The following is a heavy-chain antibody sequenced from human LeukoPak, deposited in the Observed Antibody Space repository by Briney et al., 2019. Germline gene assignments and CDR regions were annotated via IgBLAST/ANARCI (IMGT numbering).Heavy chain of an antibody. CDR2: IYTSGST. CDR1: GGSFSGYY. J-gene: IGHJ4*02. CDR3: ARAMVRGTFDY. V-gene: IGHV4-59*10. D-gene: IGHD3-10*01. Sequence: SETLSLTCAVYGGSFSGYYWSWIRQPAGKGLEWIGRIYTSGSTNYNPSLKSRVTMSVDTSKNQFSLKLSSVTAADTAVYYCARAMVRGTFDYWGQGTLVTVSS.